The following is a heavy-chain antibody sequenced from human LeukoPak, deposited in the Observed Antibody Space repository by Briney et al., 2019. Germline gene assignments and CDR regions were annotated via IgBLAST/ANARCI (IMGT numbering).Heavy chain of an antibody. CDR3: ARFSGSLDY. CDR1: GYSISSGYY. CDR2: IYHSGST. Sequence: SETLSLTCTVSGYSISSGYYWGWIWQPPGKGLEWIGSIYHSGSTYYNPSLKSRVTISVDTSKNQLSLKLSSVTAADTAVYYCARFSGSLDYWGQGTLVTVSS. V-gene: IGHV4-38-2*02. J-gene: IGHJ4*02. D-gene: IGHD3-10*01.